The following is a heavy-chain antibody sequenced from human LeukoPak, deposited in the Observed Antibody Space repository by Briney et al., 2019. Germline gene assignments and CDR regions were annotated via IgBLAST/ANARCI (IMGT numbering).Heavy chain of an antibody. V-gene: IGHV1-18*04. CDR1: GYTFTSYG. CDR2: INPYKGNT. J-gene: IGHJ4*02. Sequence: ASVKLSCKASGYTFTSYGISWVRQAPGQGLEWMGWINPYKGNTNYAQKLHGRVTMTTYPSTSTAYMELRSLRSDDTAVYYCARAYRSTMVRGAKSYFDYWGQGTLVTVSS. CDR3: ARAYRSTMVRGAKSYFDY. D-gene: IGHD3-10*01.